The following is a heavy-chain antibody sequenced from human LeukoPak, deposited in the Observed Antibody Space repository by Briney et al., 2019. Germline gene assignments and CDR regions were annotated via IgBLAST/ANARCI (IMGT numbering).Heavy chain of an antibody. CDR3: AAHRYSGIYPYYFDY. Sequence: GGSLRLSCAASGFTFTNYAMSWVRQAPGKGLEWVSVIRGDGSSTYYADSMKGRFTISRDNSKNTVYLQMNSLTAEDTAVYYCAAHRYSGIYPYYFDYWGQGALVTVSS. J-gene: IGHJ4*02. V-gene: IGHV3-23*01. D-gene: IGHD1-26*01. CDR1: GFTFTNYA. CDR2: IRGDGSST.